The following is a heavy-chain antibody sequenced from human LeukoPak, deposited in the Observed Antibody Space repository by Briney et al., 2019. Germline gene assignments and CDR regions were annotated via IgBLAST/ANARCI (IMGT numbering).Heavy chain of an antibody. CDR3: AETSYYYYGMDV. J-gene: IGHJ6*02. CDR1: GYTLTSYG. Sequence: ASVKVSCKASGYTLTSYGISWVRQAPGQGLEWMGWISAYNGNTNYAQKLQGRVTMTTDTSTSTAYMELRSLRSDDTAVYYCAETSYYYYGMDVWGQGTTVTVSS. V-gene: IGHV1-18*01. CDR2: ISAYNGNT.